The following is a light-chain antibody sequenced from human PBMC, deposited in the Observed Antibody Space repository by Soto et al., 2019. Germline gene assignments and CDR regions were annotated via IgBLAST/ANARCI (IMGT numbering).Light chain of an antibody. CDR1: SSDIGAGYR. CDR3: QSYDSSLSALVV. CDR2: DNS. Sequence: QLVLTQPPSVSGAPGERVTISCTGSSSDIGAGYRVRWYQQVPGTAPKLLIYDNSNRPSGVPDRFSGSKSGTSASLAITGLQAEDEADYYCQSYDSSLSALVVFGGGTQLTVL. J-gene: IGLJ2*01. V-gene: IGLV1-40*01.